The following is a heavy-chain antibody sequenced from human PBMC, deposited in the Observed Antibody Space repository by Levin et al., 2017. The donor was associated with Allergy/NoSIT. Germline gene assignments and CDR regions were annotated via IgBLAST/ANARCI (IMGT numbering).Heavy chain of an antibody. D-gene: IGHD3-22*01. Sequence: NPSETLSLTCTVSGGSISSSSYYWGWIRQPPGKGLEWIGSIYYSGNIYYNPSLKSRVTISVDTSKNQLSLKLSSVTAADTAVYFCARNYYDSSAYYLGWFDPWGQGTLVTVSS. CDR1: GGSISSSSYY. J-gene: IGHJ5*02. V-gene: IGHV4-39*07. CDR3: ARNYYDSSAYYLGWFDP. CDR2: IYYSGNI.